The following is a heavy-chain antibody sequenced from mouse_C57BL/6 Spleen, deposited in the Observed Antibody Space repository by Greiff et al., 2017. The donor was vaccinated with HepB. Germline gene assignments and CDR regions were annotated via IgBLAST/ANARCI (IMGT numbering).Heavy chain of an antibody. CDR3: ARPCLLLAMGC. D-gene: IGHD2-10*01. CDR2: IYPGDGDT. Sequence: VQLQQSGAELVKPGASVKISCKASGYAFSSYWMHWVKQRPGKGLEWIGQIYPGDGDTNYNGKFKGKATMTADKSSSTAYMQLSSLTSEDSAVYFWARPCLLLAMGCWGQGTSVTVSS. J-gene: IGHJ4*01. CDR1: GYAFSSYW. V-gene: IGHV1-80*01.